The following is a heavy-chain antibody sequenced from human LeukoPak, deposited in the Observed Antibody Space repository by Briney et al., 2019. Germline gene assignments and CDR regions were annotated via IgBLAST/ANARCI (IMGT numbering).Heavy chain of an antibody. CDR3: ARRRQYYYDSSGYYWNWFDP. V-gene: IGHV4-34*01. J-gene: IGHJ5*02. D-gene: IGHD3-22*01. CDR1: GGSFRGYY. CDR2: INHSGST. Sequence: SETLSLTCAVYGGSFRGYYWSWIRQPPGKGLEWMGEINHSGSTNYNPSPKSRVTISVDTSKNQFSLKLSSVTAADTAVYYCARRRQYYYDSSGYYWNWFDPWGQGTLVTVSS.